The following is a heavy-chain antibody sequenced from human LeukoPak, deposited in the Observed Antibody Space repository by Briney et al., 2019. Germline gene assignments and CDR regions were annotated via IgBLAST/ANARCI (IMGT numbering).Heavy chain of an antibody. J-gene: IGHJ4*02. CDR1: GFTFNTYS. Sequence: GGSLRLSCAASGFTFNTYSMNWVRQAPGKGLEWVSSISSGSTYIYYADSVKGRFTISRDNAKNSLYLQMNSLRAEDTAVYYCARSVATTRRVDYWGQGTLVTVSS. CDR3: ARSVATTRRVDY. CDR2: ISSGSTYI. D-gene: IGHD5-12*01. V-gene: IGHV3-21*01.